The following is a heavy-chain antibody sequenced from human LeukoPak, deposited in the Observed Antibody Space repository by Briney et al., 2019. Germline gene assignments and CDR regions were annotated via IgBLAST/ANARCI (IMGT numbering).Heavy chain of an antibody. CDR3: ARLVGLERHYYFDY. D-gene: IGHD1-1*01. CDR1: GFTFSSYS. V-gene: IGHV3-21*01. CDR2: ISSSSSYI. J-gene: IGHJ4*02. Sequence: PGGSLRLSCAASGFTFSSYSMNWVRQAPGKGLEWVSSISSSSSYIYYADSVKGRFTISRDNAKNSLYLQMNSLRAEDTAVYYCARLVGLERHYYFDYWGQGTLVTVSS.